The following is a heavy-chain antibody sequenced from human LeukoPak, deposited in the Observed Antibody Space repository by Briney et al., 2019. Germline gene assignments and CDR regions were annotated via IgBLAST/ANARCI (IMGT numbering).Heavy chain of an antibody. CDR2: ISSSSSTI. CDR3: ASKYYDFWSGRYFDY. V-gene: IGHV3-11*04. J-gene: IGHJ4*02. CDR1: GFTFSDYY. D-gene: IGHD3-3*01. Sequence: PGGSLRLSCAASGFTFSDYYMSWIRQAPGKGLEWVSYISSSSSTIYYADSVKGRFTISRDNAKNSLYLQMNSLRAEDTAVYYCASKYYDFWSGRYFDYWGQGTLVTVSS.